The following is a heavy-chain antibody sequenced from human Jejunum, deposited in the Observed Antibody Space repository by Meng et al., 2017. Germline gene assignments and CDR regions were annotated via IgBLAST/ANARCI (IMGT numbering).Heavy chain of an antibody. CDR3: ARDHGSLNWFDP. D-gene: IGHD6-25*01. CDR2: VSPTSGSL. J-gene: IGHJ5*02. CDR1: GFTFSDYY. V-gene: IGHV3-11*04. Sequence: GSLRLSCAASGFTFSDYYMTWIRQPPGQGLEWLASVSPTSGSLYFADSVKGRFSISRDNAKNSVSLQMTRLRVEDTAVYYCARDHGSLNWFDPWGQGTLVTVSS.